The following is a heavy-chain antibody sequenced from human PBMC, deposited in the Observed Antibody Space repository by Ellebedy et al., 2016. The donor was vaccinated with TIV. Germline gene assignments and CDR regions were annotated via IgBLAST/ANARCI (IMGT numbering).Heavy chain of an antibody. D-gene: IGHD3-22*01. CDR2: IYYSGST. Sequence: MPSETLSLTCTVSGGPMTNYYWSWIRQPPGKGLEWLGYIYYSGSTNYNPSRKSRVTIPVDTSKNQFSLKLSSVTAADTAVYYCVVGDSTGYYYVASWGQGTLVTVSS. V-gene: IGHV4-59*08. CDR3: VVGDSTGYYYVAS. J-gene: IGHJ4*02. CDR1: GGPMTNYY.